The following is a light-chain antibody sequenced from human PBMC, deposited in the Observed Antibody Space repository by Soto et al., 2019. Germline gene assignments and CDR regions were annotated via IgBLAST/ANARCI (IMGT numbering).Light chain of an antibody. V-gene: IGKV3-20*01. CDR2: GAS. CDR1: QRLSGSN. CDR3: HYYGRSPLP. Sequence: EIVLTQSPGTLSLSPGERANISCRASQRLSGSNVGWYQQRPGQAPRLLIYGASKRTTGVPDRFSGSGSGTDFTLTITRLEPEDFAVYYCHYYGRSPLPFGGGTKVEIK. J-gene: IGKJ4*01.